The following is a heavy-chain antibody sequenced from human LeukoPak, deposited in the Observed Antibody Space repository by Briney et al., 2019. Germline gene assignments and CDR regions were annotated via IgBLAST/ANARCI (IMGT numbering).Heavy chain of an antibody. J-gene: IGHJ4*02. V-gene: IGHV4-39*02. Sequence: PSQTLSLTCTVSGGSISSSSSYWGWIRQPPGKGLEWIAANYYSGNPYYNLSLKSRVTLSVATSKNHFSLRLSFVTAADTAVYYCASHERGYYFDYWGQGTLVTVAS. CDR2: NYYSGNP. CDR1: GGSISSSSSY. D-gene: IGHD3-16*01. CDR3: ASHERGYYFDY.